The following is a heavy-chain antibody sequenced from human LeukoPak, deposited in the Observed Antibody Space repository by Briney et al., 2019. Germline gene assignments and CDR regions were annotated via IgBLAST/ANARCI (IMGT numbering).Heavy chain of an antibody. Sequence: PGGSLRLSCTASGFTFGDYAMSWVRQVPGKGLEWVGFIRSKAYGGTTEYAASVKGRFTISRDDSKSIAYLQMNSLRVEDTAVYYCARGLGGSNWDNVFDTWGQGTMVTVS. D-gene: IGHD6-13*01. V-gene: IGHV3-49*04. CDR1: GFTFGDYA. CDR2: IRSKAYGGTT. CDR3: ARGLGGSNWDNVFDT. J-gene: IGHJ3*02.